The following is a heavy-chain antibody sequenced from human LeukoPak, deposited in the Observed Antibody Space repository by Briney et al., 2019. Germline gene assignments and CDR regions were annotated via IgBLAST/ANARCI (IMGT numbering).Heavy chain of an antibody. V-gene: IGHV1-2*02. J-gene: IGHJ3*02. D-gene: IGHD2-15*01. Sequence: ASVKVSCKASGYTFTGYYMHWVRQAPGQGLEWMGWINPNSGGTNYAQKFQGRVTMTRDTSISTAYMELSRLRSDDTAVYYCARDLGYCSGGSCYSAFDIWGQGTMVTVSS. CDR3: ARDLGYCSGGSCYSAFDI. CDR2: INPNSGGT. CDR1: GYTFTGYY.